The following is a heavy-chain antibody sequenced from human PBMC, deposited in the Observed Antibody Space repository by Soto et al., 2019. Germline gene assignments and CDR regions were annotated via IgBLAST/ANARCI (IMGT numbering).Heavy chain of an antibody. Sequence: QVQLVQSGAEVKKPGSSVKVSCKASGGTFSSYAISWVRQAPGQGLEWMGGILPIFGTANYAQKFQGRVTILADDSTSTAYMEVSSMSSEDTAVYYCARGGYGSGSAWFDPWGQGTLATVSS. V-gene: IGHV1-69*12. CDR1: GGTFSSYA. J-gene: IGHJ5*02. CDR3: ARGGYGSGSAWFDP. D-gene: IGHD3-10*01. CDR2: ILPIFGTA.